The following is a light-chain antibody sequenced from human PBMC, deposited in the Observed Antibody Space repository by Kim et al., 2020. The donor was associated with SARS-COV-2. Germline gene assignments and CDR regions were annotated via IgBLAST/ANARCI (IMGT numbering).Light chain of an antibody. CDR2: WAS. J-gene: IGKJ2*01. Sequence: ERATINCKSSQSVLYSSNNKNYLAWYQQKPGQPPKLLIYWASTRESGVPDRFSGSGSGTDFTLTISRQAEDVAVYYCQQYYSTPYTFGQGTKLEI. CDR1: QSVLYSSNNKNY. CDR3: QQYYSTPYT. V-gene: IGKV4-1*01.